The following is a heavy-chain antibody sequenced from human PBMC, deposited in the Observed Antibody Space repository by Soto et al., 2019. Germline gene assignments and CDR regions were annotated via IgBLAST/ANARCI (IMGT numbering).Heavy chain of an antibody. CDR2: TRNKANRYTT. CDR1: GFTFSDHY. Sequence: EVQLVESGGGLVQPGGSLRLSCAASGFTFSDHYMDWVRQAPGKGLEWVGRTRNKANRYTTEYAASVKGRFTISRDDSKNSLYLQMNSLKTEDTAVYYCASSYSEPYYYGMDVWGQGTTVTVSS. V-gene: IGHV3-72*01. D-gene: IGHD4-4*01. J-gene: IGHJ6*02. CDR3: ASSYSEPYYYGMDV.